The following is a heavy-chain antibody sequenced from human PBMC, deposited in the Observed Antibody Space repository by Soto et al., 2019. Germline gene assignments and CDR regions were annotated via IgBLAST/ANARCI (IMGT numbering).Heavy chain of an antibody. CDR1: GFTFSSYA. D-gene: IGHD3-9*01. Sequence: GGSLRLSCEASGFTFSSYAMGWVRQAPGKGLEWVSGISGSGGSTYYADSVKGRFSISRDNSKNTLNLQMTSLRAEDTAVYFCARDLFLLRYFDSWGQGTLVTVSS. CDR3: ARDLFLLRYFDS. J-gene: IGHJ4*02. V-gene: IGHV3-23*01. CDR2: ISGSGGST.